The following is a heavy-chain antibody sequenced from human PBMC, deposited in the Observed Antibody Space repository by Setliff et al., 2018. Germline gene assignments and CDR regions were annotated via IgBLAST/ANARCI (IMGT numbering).Heavy chain of an antibody. Sequence: SVKVSCKASGYTFTSYGISWVRQAPGQGLEWMGRIIPIFGTAIYAQKFQGRVTMTEDTSTDTAYMELSSLRSEDTAVYYCATSVSWIQLVLYPQGHPEPFDYWGQGTLVTVSS. V-gene: IGHV1-69*06. J-gene: IGHJ4*02. CDR1: GYTFTSYG. CDR3: ATSVSWIQLVLYPQGHPEPFDY. D-gene: IGHD5-18*01. CDR2: IIPIFGTA.